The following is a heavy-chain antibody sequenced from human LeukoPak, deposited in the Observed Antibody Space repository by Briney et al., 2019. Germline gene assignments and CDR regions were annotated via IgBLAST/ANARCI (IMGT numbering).Heavy chain of an antibody. V-gene: IGHV3-23*01. CDR3: AKGSSGYFADL. D-gene: IGHD3-22*01. J-gene: IGHJ5*02. CDR1: GFIFNNFG. CDR2: ISNDVGGT. Sequence: GGSLRLSCTASGFIFNNFGLMWVRQAPGKGLEWVSAISNDVGGTTYADFVKGRFTISRDNSKNTLFLQMNSLRAEDTALYYCAKGSSGYFADLWGQGTLVTVSS.